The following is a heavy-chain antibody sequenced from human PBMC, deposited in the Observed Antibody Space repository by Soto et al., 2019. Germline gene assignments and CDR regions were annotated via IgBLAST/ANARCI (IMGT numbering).Heavy chain of an antibody. J-gene: IGHJ6*02. CDR2: SYYSGST. D-gene: IGHD2-2*01. CDR1: GGSISSYY. CDR3: ARAESSRYYYYGMDV. V-gene: IGHV4-59*01. Sequence: QVQLQESGPGLVKPSETLSLTCTVSGGSISSYYWSWIRQPPGKGLEWIGYSYYSGSTNYNPSLKSRVTISVDTSKIQFSLKLSSVTAADAAVYYCARAESSRYYYYGMDVWGQGTTVTVSS.